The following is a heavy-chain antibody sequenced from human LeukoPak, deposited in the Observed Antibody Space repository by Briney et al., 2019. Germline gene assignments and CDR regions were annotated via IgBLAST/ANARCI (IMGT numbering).Heavy chain of an antibody. J-gene: IGHJ4*02. CDR3: ARHVKASDYYDSSGYPYYFDY. Sequence: SETLSLTCTVSSGSISRYYWSWIRQPPGKGLEWIGYIYYSGSTNYNPSLKSRVTISVDTSKNQFSLKLSSVTAADTAVYYCARHVKASDYYDSSGYPYYFDYWGQGTLVTVSS. D-gene: IGHD3-22*01. V-gene: IGHV4-59*08. CDR1: SGSISRYY. CDR2: IYYSGST.